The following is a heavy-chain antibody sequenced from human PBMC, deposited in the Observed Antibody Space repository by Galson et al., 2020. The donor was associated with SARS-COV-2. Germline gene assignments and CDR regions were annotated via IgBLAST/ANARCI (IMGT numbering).Heavy chain of an antibody. V-gene: IGHV1-8*01. CDR2: MNPNSGNT. CDR1: GYTFTSYD. J-gene: IGHJ6*02. CDR3: AEGSGYAGYYYYGMDV. D-gene: IGHD5-12*01. Sequence: ASVKVSCKASGYTFTSYDINWVRQATGQGLEWMGWMNPNSGNTGYAQKFQGRVTMTRNTSISTAYMELSSLRSEDTAVYYCAEGSGYAGYYYYGMDVWGQGTTVTVSS.